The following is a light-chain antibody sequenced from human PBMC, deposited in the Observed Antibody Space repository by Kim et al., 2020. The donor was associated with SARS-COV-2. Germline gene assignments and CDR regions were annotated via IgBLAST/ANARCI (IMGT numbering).Light chain of an antibody. CDR2: QDT. CDR1: RLGNKY. Sequence: SVSPGQTASITCSGDRLGNKYVCWYQHKSGQSPEVVIYQDTKRPSGIPERFSGSNSGNTATLTISGTQDVDEADYYCQVWDSTTTVFGGGTQLTVL. V-gene: IGLV3-1*01. CDR3: QVWDSTTTV. J-gene: IGLJ2*01.